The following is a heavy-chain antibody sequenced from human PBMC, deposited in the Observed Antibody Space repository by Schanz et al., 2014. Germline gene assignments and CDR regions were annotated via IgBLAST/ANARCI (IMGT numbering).Heavy chain of an antibody. CDR3: ARGEWSTSQFDY. CDR1: GASIESPNW. J-gene: IGHJ4*02. D-gene: IGHD2-2*01. V-gene: IGHV4-4*02. Sequence: QVQLQESGPGLVKPSGTLSLTCAVSGASIESPNWWSWVRQPPGKGLEWIGQIYHTGSTDFNPSLKSRCTISMDTSKNQFSLKLTSVTAADTAVYYCARGEWSTSQFDYWGQGTLVTVSS. CDR2: IYHTGST.